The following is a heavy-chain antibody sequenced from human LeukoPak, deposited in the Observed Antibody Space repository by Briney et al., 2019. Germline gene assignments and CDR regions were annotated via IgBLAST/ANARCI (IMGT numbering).Heavy chain of an antibody. D-gene: IGHD6-6*01. V-gene: IGHV4-39*02. Sequence: SETLSLTCTVSGGSISSSSYYWGWIRQPPGKGLEWIGSIYYSGSTYYNPSLKSRVTISVDTSKNQFSLKLSSVTAADTAVYYCARDLSGSSSFGSWGQGTLVTVSS. CDR3: ARDLSGSSSFGS. J-gene: IGHJ4*02. CDR2: IYYSGST. CDR1: GGSISSSSYY.